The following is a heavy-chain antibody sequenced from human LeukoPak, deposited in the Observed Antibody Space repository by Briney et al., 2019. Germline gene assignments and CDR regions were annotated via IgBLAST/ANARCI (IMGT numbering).Heavy chain of an antibody. CDR2: INHSGST. Sequence: SETLSLTCAVYGGSFSGYYWSWIRQPPGKGLEWIGEINHSGSTNYNPSLKSRVTISVDTSKNQSSLKLSSVTAADTAVYYCARDIVVVPARFGYMDVWGKGTTVTVSS. D-gene: IGHD2-2*01. CDR3: ARDIVVVPARFGYMDV. CDR1: GGSFSGYY. J-gene: IGHJ6*03. V-gene: IGHV4-34*01.